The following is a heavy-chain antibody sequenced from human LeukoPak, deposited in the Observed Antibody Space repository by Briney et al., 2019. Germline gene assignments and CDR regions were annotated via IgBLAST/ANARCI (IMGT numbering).Heavy chain of an antibody. D-gene: IGHD2-2*01. CDR1: GFTFSSYG. Sequence: PGRSLRLSYAVSGFTFSSYGMHWVRQAPGRGLEWVAFISYDGSDTYYAGSVKGRFTISRDTSKNTLHLQMNSLRGDDTAVFYCARGTHRFCSSTACYGEDAFDFWGRGTMVTVSS. CDR2: ISYDGSDT. CDR3: ARGTHRFCSSTACYGEDAFDF. V-gene: IGHV3-30*03. J-gene: IGHJ3*01.